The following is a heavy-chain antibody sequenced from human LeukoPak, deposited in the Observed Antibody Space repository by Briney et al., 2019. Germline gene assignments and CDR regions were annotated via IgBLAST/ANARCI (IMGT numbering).Heavy chain of an antibody. D-gene: IGHD1-1*01. J-gene: IGHJ4*02. CDR2: IYHSGST. Sequence: QASETLSLTCAVSGGSISSSNWWSWVRQPPGKGLEWIGEIYHSGSTNYNPSLKSRVTISVDTSRNQFSLSLRSMTAADTAVYYCARTEPSGTTSHWGQGTLVTVSS. V-gene: IGHV4-4*02. CDR3: ARTEPSGTTSH. CDR1: GGSISSSNW.